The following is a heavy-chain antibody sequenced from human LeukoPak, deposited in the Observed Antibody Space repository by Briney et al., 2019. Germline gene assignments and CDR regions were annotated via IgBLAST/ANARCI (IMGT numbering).Heavy chain of an antibody. CDR3: ARDLTASHWDELAPVNWFDP. CDR2: ISAYNGNT. CDR1: GYTFTSYG. Sequence: ASVKVSCKASGYTFTSYGISWVRQAPGQGLEWMGWISAYNGNTNYAQKLQGRVTMTTDTSTSTAYMELRSLRSDDTAVYYCARDLTASHWDELAPVNWFDPWGQGTLVTVSS. V-gene: IGHV1-18*01. D-gene: IGHD7-27*01. J-gene: IGHJ5*02.